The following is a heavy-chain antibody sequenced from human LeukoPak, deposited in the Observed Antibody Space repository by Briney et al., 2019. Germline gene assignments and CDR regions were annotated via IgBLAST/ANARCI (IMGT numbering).Heavy chain of an antibody. V-gene: IGHV1-2*02. CDR1: GYIFTGYY. J-gene: IGHJ6*03. CDR3: ARDRGVDYCSGGSCSHYYYYMDV. CDR2: INPSSGGT. D-gene: IGHD2-15*01. Sequence: RASVKVSCKASGYIFTGYYMHWVRQAPGQGLEWMGWINPSSGGTNYAQKFQGRVTMTRDTSISTAYMELSRLRSDDTAVYYCARDRGVDYCSGGSCSHYYYYMDVWGKGTTVTISS.